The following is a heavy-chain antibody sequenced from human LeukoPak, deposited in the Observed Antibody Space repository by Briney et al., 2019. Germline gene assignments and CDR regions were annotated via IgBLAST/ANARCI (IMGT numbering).Heavy chain of an antibody. D-gene: IGHD3-10*01. CDR2: IYSGGST. CDR1: GFPVSSNY. CDR3: AARITMVRGVIITDY. J-gene: IGHJ4*02. Sequence: RSGGSLRLSCAASGFPVSSNYMSWVRQAPGKGLEWVSVIYSGGSTYYADSVKGRFTISRDNSKNTLYLQMNSLRAEDTAVYYCAARITMVRGVIITDYWGQGTLVTVSS. V-gene: IGHV3-53*01.